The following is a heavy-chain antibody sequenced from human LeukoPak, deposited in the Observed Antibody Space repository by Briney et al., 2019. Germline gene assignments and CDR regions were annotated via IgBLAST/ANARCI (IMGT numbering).Heavy chain of an antibody. Sequence: SETLSLTRTVSGGSISSYYWSWIRQPPGKGLEWIGYIYYSGSTNYNPSLKSRVTISVDTSKNQFSLKLSSVTAADTAVYYCARRHVEYSSSSDPYYFDYWGQGTLVTVSS. CDR2: IYYSGST. CDR1: GGSISSYY. V-gene: IGHV4-59*01. J-gene: IGHJ4*02. CDR3: ARRHVEYSSSSDPYYFDY. D-gene: IGHD6-6*01.